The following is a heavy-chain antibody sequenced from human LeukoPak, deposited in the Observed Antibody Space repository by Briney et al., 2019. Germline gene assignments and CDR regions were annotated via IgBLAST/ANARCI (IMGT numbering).Heavy chain of an antibody. CDR2: ISSSSSYI. J-gene: IGHJ4*02. Sequence: GGSLRLSCAASGFTFSSYSMNWVCQAPGKGLEWVSSISSSSSYIYYADSVKGRFTISRDNAKNSLYLQMNSLRAEDTAVYYCARDGGQQLVSFDYWGQGTLVTVSS. D-gene: IGHD6-13*01. CDR1: GFTFSSYS. V-gene: IGHV3-21*01. CDR3: ARDGGQQLVSFDY.